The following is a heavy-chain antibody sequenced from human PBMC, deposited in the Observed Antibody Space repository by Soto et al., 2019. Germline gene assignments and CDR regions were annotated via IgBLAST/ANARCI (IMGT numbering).Heavy chain of an antibody. Sequence: QVQLQESGPGLVKPSQTLSLTCTVSGGSFSSGGYYWSWIRQHPGRGLEWIGNIYYSGSTYYNPSLKSRVTLSVDTSKNQFSLKLSSVTAADTAVYYCARVLKGYYDSSTLRWFDPWGQGTLVTVSS. CDR2: IYYSGST. D-gene: IGHD3-22*01. CDR3: ARVLKGYYDSSTLRWFDP. CDR1: GGSFSSGGYY. J-gene: IGHJ5*02. V-gene: IGHV4-31*03.